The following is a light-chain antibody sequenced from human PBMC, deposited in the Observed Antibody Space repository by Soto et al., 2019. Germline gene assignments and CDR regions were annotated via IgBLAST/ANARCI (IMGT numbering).Light chain of an antibody. Sequence: EIVMSQSPATLSVSQGERATLSCRASRSVGNNLAWYQKKPGQAPGLLIYAASTRATGIPARFSGSGSGTDFTLTISSLEPEDFAVYYCQQHADWPLTFGGGTKV. J-gene: IGKJ4*01. CDR1: RSVGNN. V-gene: IGKV3D-15*01. CDR3: QQHADWPLT. CDR2: AAS.